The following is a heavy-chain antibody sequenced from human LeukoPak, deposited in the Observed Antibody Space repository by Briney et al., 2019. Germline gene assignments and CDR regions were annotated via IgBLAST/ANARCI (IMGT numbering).Heavy chain of an antibody. J-gene: IGHJ4*02. CDR2: IYSAANT. D-gene: IGHD3-3*01. Sequence: GGSLRLSCAASGITVSSNYMTWVRQAPGKGLEWVSVIYSAANTYYADSVKGRFTISRGNSKNTLYLQMNSLRAEDTAVYYCAVRGDLLYNYFDYWGQGTLVTVSS. CDR1: GITVSSNY. CDR3: AVRGDLLYNYFDY. V-gene: IGHV3-66*01.